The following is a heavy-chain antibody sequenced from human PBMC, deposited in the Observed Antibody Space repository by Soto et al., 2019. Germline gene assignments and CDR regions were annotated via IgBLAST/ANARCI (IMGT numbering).Heavy chain of an antibody. CDR3: ARDLQQRVYYYCGMDV. CDR2: ISYDGSNK. J-gene: IGHJ6*02. D-gene: IGHD6-13*01. Sequence: QVQLVESGGGVVQPGRSLRLSCAASGFTFSSYAMHWVRQAPGKGLEWVAVISYDGSNKYYADSVKGRLTISRDNSENPLYLQMNSLRAEDTAVYYCARDLQQRVYYYCGMDVWGQGTTVTVSS. V-gene: IGHV3-30-3*01. CDR1: GFTFSSYA.